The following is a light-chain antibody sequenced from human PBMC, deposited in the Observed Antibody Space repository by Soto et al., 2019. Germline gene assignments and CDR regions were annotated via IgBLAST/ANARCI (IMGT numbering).Light chain of an antibody. CDR2: DVS. CDR3: SSYTTSATRV. J-gene: IGLJ2*01. Sequence: QSVLTQPASVSWSPGQSITISCTGTSSEVGVYDYVSWYQQHPGKAPKLLIYDVSNRPAGISNHFSGSKSGNTASLTISGLQAEDEADYYCSSYTTSATRVFGGGTKVTVL. CDR1: SSEVGVYDY. V-gene: IGLV2-14*03.